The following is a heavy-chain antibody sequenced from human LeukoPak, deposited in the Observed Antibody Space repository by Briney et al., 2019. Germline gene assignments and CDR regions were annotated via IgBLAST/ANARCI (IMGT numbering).Heavy chain of an antibody. V-gene: IGHV1-24*01. CDR3: ATGVVAVAGNDY. CDR2: FDPEDGET. CDR1: GGTFNSYA. Sequence: GASVTVSCTASGGTFNSYAISWVRQAPGKGLEWMGGFDPEDGETIYAQNFQGRVTMTEDTSTDTAYMELSSLRSEDTAVYYCATGVVAVAGNDYWGQGTLVTVSS. J-gene: IGHJ4*02. D-gene: IGHD6-19*01.